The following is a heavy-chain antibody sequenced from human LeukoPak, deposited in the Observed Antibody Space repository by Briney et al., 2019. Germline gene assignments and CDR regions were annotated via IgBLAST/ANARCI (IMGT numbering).Heavy chain of an antibody. CDR2: ISYDGSNK. CDR3: ARDGSGGITMIVVVTPYYFDY. V-gene: IGHV3-30-3*01. J-gene: IGHJ4*02. D-gene: IGHD3-22*01. CDR1: GFTFSSYA. Sequence: PGGSLRLSCAASGFTFSSYAMHWVRQAPGKGLEWVAVISYDGSNKYYADSVEGRFTISRDNSKNTLYLQMNSLRAEDTAVYYCARDGSGGITMIVVVTPYYFDYWGQGTLVTVSS.